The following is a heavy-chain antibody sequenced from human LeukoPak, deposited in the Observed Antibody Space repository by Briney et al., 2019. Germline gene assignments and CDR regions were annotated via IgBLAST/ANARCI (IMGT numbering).Heavy chain of an antibody. D-gene: IGHD6-19*01. CDR1: GFTFSDNY. Sequence: GGSLRLSCAASGFTFSDNYMSWIRQAPGKGLQWVSFISDSGGTIYYADSVKGRFTISRDNSKNTLYLQMNSLRAEDTAVYYCAKDSPSQYSSGWYDSRYYFDYWGQGTLVTVSS. J-gene: IGHJ4*02. CDR2: ISDSGGTI. V-gene: IGHV3-11*01. CDR3: AKDSPSQYSSGWYDSRYYFDY.